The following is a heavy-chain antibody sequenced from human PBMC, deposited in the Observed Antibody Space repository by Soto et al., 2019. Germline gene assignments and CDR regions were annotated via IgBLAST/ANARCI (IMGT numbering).Heavy chain of an antibody. J-gene: IGHJ6*02. CDR1: GDSVSSNSAA. CDR2: TYYRSKWYN. V-gene: IGHV6-1*01. Sequence: SQTPSLTCAISGDSVSSNSAAWNWIRQSPSRGLEWLGRTYYRSKWYNDYAVSVISRIATTPDTSTNQFSLQLNSVTPEDTAVYYCARVTTVTTGYYYGMDVWGQGTTVTVSS. D-gene: IGHD4-17*01. CDR3: ARVTTVTTGYYYGMDV.